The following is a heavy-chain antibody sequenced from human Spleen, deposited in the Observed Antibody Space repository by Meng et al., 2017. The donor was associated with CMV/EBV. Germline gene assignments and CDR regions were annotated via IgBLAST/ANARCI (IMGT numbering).Heavy chain of an antibody. CDR3: ARAIAVAGTDGFDP. CDR1: GGSISSSSYY. D-gene: IGHD6-19*01. Sequence: RRQLQELGPGLVKPSETLSLTCTVSGGSISSSSYYWGWIRQPPGKGLEWIGSIYYSGSTYYNPSLKSRVTISVDTSKNQFSLKLSSVTAADTAVYYCARAIAVAGTDGFDPWGQGTLVTVSS. CDR2: IYYSGST. V-gene: IGHV4-39*06. J-gene: IGHJ5*02.